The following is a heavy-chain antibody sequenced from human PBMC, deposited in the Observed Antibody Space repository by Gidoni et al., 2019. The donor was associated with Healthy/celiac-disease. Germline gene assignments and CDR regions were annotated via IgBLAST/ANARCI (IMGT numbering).Heavy chain of an antibody. Sequence: QLQLQESGPGLVKPSETLSLTCTVSGGSISSSSYYWGWIRQPPGKGLEWIGSIYYSGSTYYNPSLKSRVTISVDTSKNQFSLKLSSVTAADTAVYYCARYKEGYSSSWYDRGAFDIWGQGTMVTVSS. CDR2: IYYSGST. V-gene: IGHV4-39*01. D-gene: IGHD6-13*01. J-gene: IGHJ3*02. CDR3: ARYKEGYSSSWYDRGAFDI. CDR1: GGSISSSSYY.